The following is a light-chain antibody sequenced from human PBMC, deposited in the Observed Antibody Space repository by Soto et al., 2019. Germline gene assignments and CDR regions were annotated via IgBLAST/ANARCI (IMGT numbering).Light chain of an antibody. V-gene: IGKV1-33*01. CDR1: QDIGKY. CDR2: DTS. Sequence: DVQMTQSPSSLSASVGDRVTITCQASQDIGKYLNWYQQKPGKAPKFLIYDTSNLEAGVPSRFSGSGSGTDFTLTISSLQPEDIATYYCQQYDNFPYIFGQGTKLEIK. CDR3: QQYDNFPYI. J-gene: IGKJ2*01.